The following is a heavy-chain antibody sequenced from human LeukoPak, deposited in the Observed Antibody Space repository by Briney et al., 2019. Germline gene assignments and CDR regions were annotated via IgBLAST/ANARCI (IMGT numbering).Heavy chain of an antibody. Sequence: VSGPTLVKPTQTLTLTCTFSGFSLSTSGVGVGWIRQPPGKALEWLALIYWNDDKRYSPSLKSRLTITKDTSKNQVVLTMTNMDPVDIATYYCAHRFSIFGVVIGENWFDPWGQGTLVTVSS. CDR2: IYWNDDK. D-gene: IGHD3-3*01. CDR1: GFSLSTSGVG. J-gene: IGHJ5*02. CDR3: AHRFSIFGVVIGENWFDP. V-gene: IGHV2-5*01.